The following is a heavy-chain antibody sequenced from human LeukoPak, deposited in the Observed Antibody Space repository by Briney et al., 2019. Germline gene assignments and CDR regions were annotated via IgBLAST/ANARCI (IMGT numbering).Heavy chain of an antibody. CDR2: IYYSGST. V-gene: IGHV4-39*01. CDR3: ARASGSYNCDY. D-gene: IGHD1-26*01. J-gene: IGHJ4*02. Sequence: PSETLSLTCTVSGGSISSSSYYWGWIRQPPGKGLEWIGSIYYSGSTYYNPSLKSRVTISVDTSKNQFSLKLSSVTAADTAVYYCARASGSYNCDYWGQGTLVTVSS. CDR1: GGSISSSSYY.